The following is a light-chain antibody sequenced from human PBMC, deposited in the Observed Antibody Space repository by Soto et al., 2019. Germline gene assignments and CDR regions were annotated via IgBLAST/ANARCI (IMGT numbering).Light chain of an antibody. Sequence: QSVLTQPASVSGSPGQSITVSCTGTSSDVGGYNYVSWYQQHPGKAPKLMIYEVSNRPSGVSNRFSGSKSGNTASLTISGLQAEDEADYFCSSYTSSHTYVFGSGPKLTVL. CDR2: EVS. V-gene: IGLV2-14*01. CDR3: SSYTSSHTYV. CDR1: SSDVGGYNY. J-gene: IGLJ1*01.